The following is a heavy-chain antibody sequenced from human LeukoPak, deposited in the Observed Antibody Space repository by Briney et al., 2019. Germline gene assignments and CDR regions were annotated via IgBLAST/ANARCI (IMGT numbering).Heavy chain of an antibody. D-gene: IGHD3-22*01. CDR2: ISYDGSNK. V-gene: IGHV3-30*04. CDR1: GFTFSSYA. J-gene: IGHJ6*03. CDR3: ARDGYYYDSSGYNYYYYYMDV. Sequence: PGGSLRLSCAASGFTFSSYAMHWVRQAPGKGLEWVAVISYDGSNKYYADSVKGRFTISRDNSKNTLYLQMNSLRAEDTAVYYCARDGYYYDSSGYNYYYYYMDVWGKGTTVTISS.